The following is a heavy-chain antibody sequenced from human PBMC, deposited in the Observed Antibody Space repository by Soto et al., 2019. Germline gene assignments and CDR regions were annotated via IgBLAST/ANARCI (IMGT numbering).Heavy chain of an antibody. V-gene: IGHV1-69*13. Sequence: SVKVSCKTSGGTFPSYTITWVRQAPGQGLEWMGGIIPIFGAANYAQKFQGRVTITADESTSTVYMELSSLRSEDTAVYYCARREKLERRQSLFYYYGMDVWGQGTTVTVSS. CDR1: GGTFPSYT. D-gene: IGHD1-1*01. CDR2: IIPIFGAA. J-gene: IGHJ6*02. CDR3: ARREKLERRQSLFYYYGMDV.